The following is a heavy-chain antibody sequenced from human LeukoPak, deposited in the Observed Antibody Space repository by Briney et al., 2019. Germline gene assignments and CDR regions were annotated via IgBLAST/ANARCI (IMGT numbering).Heavy chain of an antibody. CDR1: GFTFSSYE. Sequence: PVGSLRLSCAASGFTFSSYEMNWVRQAPGKGLEWVSYISSSGSTIYYADSVKGRFTISRDNAKNSLYLQMNSLRAEDTAVYYCARVACSSTSCTWYFDYWGQGTLVTVSS. CDR3: ARVACSSTSCTWYFDY. J-gene: IGHJ4*02. V-gene: IGHV3-48*03. D-gene: IGHD2-2*01. CDR2: ISSSGSTI.